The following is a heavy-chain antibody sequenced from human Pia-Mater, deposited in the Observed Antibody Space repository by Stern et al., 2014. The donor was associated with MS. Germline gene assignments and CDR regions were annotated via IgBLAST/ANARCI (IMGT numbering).Heavy chain of an antibody. CDR1: GFSLSNSG. CDR2: MSFVGGNK. J-gene: IGHJ6*02. V-gene: IGHV3-30*03. CDR3: MGVGDAMHV. Sequence: VQLVASWGGVVQPGRSLTLSCAASGFSLSNSGMHWVRQAPGKGLEWVAVMSFVGGNKKYGDSVKGRFSISRDMANNTLFLQMNSLRPEDTAVYYCMGVGDAMHVWGQGTTVIVSS.